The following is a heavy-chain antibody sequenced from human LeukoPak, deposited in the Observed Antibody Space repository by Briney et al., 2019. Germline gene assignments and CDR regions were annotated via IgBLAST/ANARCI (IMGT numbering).Heavy chain of an antibody. J-gene: IGHJ4*02. Sequence: ASVKVSCKASGYTFTSYYMHWVRQAPGQGLEWMGIINPSGGSTSYAQKFQGRVTMTRDTSTSTVYMELSSLRAEDTAVYYCAKDPFPRSLRPFFDYWGQGTLVTVSS. CDR2: INPSGGST. CDR3: AKDPFPRSLRPFFDY. V-gene: IGHV1-46*01. CDR1: GYTFTSYY. D-gene: IGHD4-17*01.